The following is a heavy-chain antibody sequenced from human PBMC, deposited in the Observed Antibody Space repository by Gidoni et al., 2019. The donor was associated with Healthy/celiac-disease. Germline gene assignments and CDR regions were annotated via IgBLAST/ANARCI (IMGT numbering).Heavy chain of an antibody. J-gene: IGHJ3*02. CDR2: ISGSGGST. CDR1: GFTFSSYA. D-gene: IGHD2-21*01. Sequence: EVQLLESGGGLVQPGGSLRLSCAASGFTFSSYAMSWVRQAPGKGLEWVSAISGSGGSTYYADSVKGRFTISRDNSKNTLYLQMNSLRAEDTAVYYCAKGTDCGGDCYSDAFDIWGQGTMVTVSS. CDR3: AKGTDCGGDCYSDAFDI. V-gene: IGHV3-23*01.